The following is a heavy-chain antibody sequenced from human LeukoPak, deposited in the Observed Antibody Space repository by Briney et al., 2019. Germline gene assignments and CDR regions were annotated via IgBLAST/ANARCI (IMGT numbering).Heavy chain of an antibody. V-gene: IGHV1-18*01. CDR3: ARDTGYCSGGSCFVFDY. D-gene: IGHD2-15*01. CDR2: ISAYDGNT. J-gene: IGHJ4*02. CDR1: GYTFTSYG. Sequence: ASVKVSCKASGYTFTSYGISWVRQAPGQGLEWMGWISAYDGNTNYAQKLQGRVTMTTDTSTSTAYMELRSLRSDDTAVYYCARDTGYCSGGSCFVFDYWGQGTLVTVSS.